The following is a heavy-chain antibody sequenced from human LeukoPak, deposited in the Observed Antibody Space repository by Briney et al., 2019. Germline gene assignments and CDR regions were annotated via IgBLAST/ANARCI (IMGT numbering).Heavy chain of an antibody. Sequence: GRSLRLSCTASGFTFGDYAMSWVRQAPGKGLEWVGFIRSKAYGGTTEYAASVKGRFTISRDDSKSIAYLQMNSLKTEDTAVYYCTREGLYCSSTSCWFDYWGQGTLVTVSS. CDR2: IRSKAYGGTT. CDR1: GFTFGDYA. J-gene: IGHJ4*02. D-gene: IGHD2-2*01. V-gene: IGHV3-49*04. CDR3: TREGLYCSSTSCWFDY.